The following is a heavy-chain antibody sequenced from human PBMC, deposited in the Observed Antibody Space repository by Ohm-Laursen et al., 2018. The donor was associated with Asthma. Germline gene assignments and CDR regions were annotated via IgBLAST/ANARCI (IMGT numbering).Heavy chain of an antibody. D-gene: IGHD4-17*01. J-gene: IGHJ5*02. Sequence: SLKLSCAASGFSFHEYAMHWVRQSPGKGLEWVSGISWNSGSIGYADSVKGRFTISRDNAKNSLYLQMNSLRPEDTAFYYCAKLVGVTTAWGQGTLVTVSS. CDR2: ISWNSGSI. CDR1: GFSFHEYA. CDR3: AKLVGVTTA. V-gene: IGHV3-9*01.